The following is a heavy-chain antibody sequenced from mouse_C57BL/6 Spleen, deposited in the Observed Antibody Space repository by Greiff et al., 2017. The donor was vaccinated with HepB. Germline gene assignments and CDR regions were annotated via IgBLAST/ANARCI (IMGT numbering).Heavy chain of an antibody. CDR1: GYTFTSYW. V-gene: IGHV1-55*01. CDR3: ARVYYYGSSYAMDY. CDR2: IYPGSGST. J-gene: IGHJ4*01. D-gene: IGHD1-1*01. Sequence: QVQLQQPGAELVKPGASVKMSCKASGYTFTSYWITWVKPRPGQGLEWIGDIYPGSGSTNYNEKFKSKATLTVDTSSSTAYMQLSSLTSEDSAVYYCARVYYYGSSYAMDYWGQGTSVTVSS.